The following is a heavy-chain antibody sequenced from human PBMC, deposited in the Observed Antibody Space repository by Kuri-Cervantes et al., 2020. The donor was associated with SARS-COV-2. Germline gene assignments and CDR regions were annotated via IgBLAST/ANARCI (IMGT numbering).Heavy chain of an antibody. V-gene: IGHV4-34*01. CDR2: INHSGST. D-gene: IGHD6-19*01. Sequence: SETLSLTCAVYDGSFSGYYWSWIRQPPGKGLEWIGEINHSGSTNYNPSLKSRVTISVDTSKNQFSLKLSSVTAADTAVYYCARGGRIAVAGILLPLYYYGMDVWGQGTTVTVSS. CDR3: ARGGRIAVAGILLPLYYYGMDV. J-gene: IGHJ6*02. CDR1: DGSFSGYY.